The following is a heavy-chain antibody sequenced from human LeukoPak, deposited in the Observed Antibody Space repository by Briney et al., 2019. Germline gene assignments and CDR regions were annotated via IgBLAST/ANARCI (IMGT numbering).Heavy chain of an antibody. Sequence: SVKVSCKASGFTSSSFAIQWVRQARGQRPEWIGWIVVGSGTTNYAQKFQERVTITRAMPTSTAYMELSSLRSEDTAVYYCVAAGRGDYAGAFDIWGQGTVVSISS. J-gene: IGHJ3*02. V-gene: IGHV1-58*02. D-gene: IGHD4-17*01. CDR1: GFTSSSFA. CDR2: IVVGSGTT. CDR3: VAAGRGDYAGAFDI.